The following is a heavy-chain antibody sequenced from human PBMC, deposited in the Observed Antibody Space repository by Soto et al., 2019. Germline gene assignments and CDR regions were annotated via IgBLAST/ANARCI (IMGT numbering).Heavy chain of an antibody. V-gene: IGHV3-74*01. J-gene: IGHJ3*02. CDR1: GFTLSSYR. D-gene: IGHD3-22*01. CDR2: INSDGSSR. CDR3: ARAGYHYDSSYAFDI. Sequence: GGSLRLSCAASGFTLSSYRMHWVRQAPGKGLVWVSHINSDGSSRTYADSVKGRFTISRDNAKNTLNLQMNSLRVEDTAVYYCARAGYHYDSSYAFDIWGQGTMVTVSS.